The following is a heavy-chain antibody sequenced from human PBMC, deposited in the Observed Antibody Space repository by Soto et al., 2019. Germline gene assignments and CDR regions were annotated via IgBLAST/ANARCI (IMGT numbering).Heavy chain of an antibody. Sequence: SETLSLTCAVYGGSFSGYYWGWIRQPPGKGLESIANIYYDGSTYYNPSLKGRVTISLDTSKNQFSLRLNSVTAADTAVYYCARSSIKPQVFMYPFDSWSQGTLVTVSS. J-gene: IGHJ4*02. CDR2: IYYDGST. D-gene: IGHD3-3*01. CDR3: ARSSIKPQVFMYPFDS. CDR1: GGSFSGYY. V-gene: IGHV4-34*01.